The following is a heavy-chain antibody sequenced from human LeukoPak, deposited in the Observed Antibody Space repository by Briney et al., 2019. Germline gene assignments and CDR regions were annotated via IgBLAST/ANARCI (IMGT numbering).Heavy chain of an antibody. J-gene: IGHJ4*02. V-gene: IGHV4-59*01. D-gene: IGHD3-22*01. CDR2: IYYSGST. CDR1: GGSISSYY. Sequence: PSETLSLTCTVSGGSISSYYWSWIRQPPGKGLEWIGYIYYSGSTSYNPSLKSRVTISVDTSKNQFSLKLSSVTAADTAVHYCAISPNYYDSLQYWGQGTLVTVSS. CDR3: AISPNYYDSLQY.